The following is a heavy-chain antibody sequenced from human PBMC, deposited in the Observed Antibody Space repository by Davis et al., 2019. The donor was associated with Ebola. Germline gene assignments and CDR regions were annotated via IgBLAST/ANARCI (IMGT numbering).Heavy chain of an antibody. J-gene: IGHJ3*02. D-gene: IGHD2-8*02. CDR3: ASLRRTITGMDDSFDI. CDR1: GYSFTSYW. V-gene: IGHV5-51*01. CDR2: IYPGDSDT. Sequence: GESLKISCKGSGYSFTSYWIGWVRQMPGKGLEWMGIIYPGDSDTKYSPSFQGQVTISADKSISTAYLQWSSLKASDTAMYYCASLRRTITGMDDSFDIWGQGTMVTVSS.